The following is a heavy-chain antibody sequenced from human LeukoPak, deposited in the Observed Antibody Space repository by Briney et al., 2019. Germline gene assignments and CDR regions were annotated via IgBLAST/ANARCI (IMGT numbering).Heavy chain of an antibody. CDR1: GFTFSSYW. CDR3: ARVGRGTTGTTGYFDY. J-gene: IGHJ4*02. Sequence: PGGSLRLSCAASGFTFSSYWMTWVRQAPGKGLEWVANIKGDGSDKHYVDSVKGRLTISRDNAKNSLFLEMNSPRAEDTAVYYCARVGRGTTGTTGYFDYWGQGTLVTVSS. CDR2: IKGDGSDK. D-gene: IGHD1-1*01. V-gene: IGHV3-7*01.